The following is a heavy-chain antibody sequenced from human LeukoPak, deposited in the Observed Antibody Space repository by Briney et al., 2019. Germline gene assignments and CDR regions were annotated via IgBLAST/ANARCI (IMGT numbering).Heavy chain of an antibody. V-gene: IGHV3-66*02. J-gene: IGHJ4*02. CDR3: ARGGGAYCGDDCYRNFDY. CDR2: IYAGGST. Sequence: GGSLRLSCAVSGLTVRSTYMSWVRQAPGKGLEWVSVIYAGGSTYYADSVKGRFTISRDNSKNTLHLQMNSLRPEDTAVYYCARGGGAYCGDDCYRNFDYWGQGALVTVSS. D-gene: IGHD2-21*02. CDR1: GLTVRSTY.